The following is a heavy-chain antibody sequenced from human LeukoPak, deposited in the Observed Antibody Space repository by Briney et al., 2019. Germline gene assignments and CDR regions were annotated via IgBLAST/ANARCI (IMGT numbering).Heavy chain of an antibody. V-gene: IGHV1-69*13. Sequence: SVKVSCKASGGTFSSYAISWVRQAPGQGLEWMGGIIPIFGTANYAQKFQGRVTITADESTRTDYMELSSRRSEDTAVYYCARVTGGRYCGTTSCYMRGWFDPWGQGTLVTVSS. CDR3: ARVTGGRYCGTTSCYMRGWFDP. D-gene: IGHD2-2*02. CDR1: GGTFSSYA. J-gene: IGHJ5*02. CDR2: IIPIFGTA.